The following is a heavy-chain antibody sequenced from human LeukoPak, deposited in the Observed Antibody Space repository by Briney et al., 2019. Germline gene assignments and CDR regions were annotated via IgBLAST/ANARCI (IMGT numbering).Heavy chain of an antibody. J-gene: IGHJ4*02. CDR1: GGSFSGYY. CDR3: ARGGYSYGFGY. D-gene: IGHD5-18*01. CDR2: INHSGST. V-gene: IGHV4-34*01. Sequence: IPSETLSLTCAVYGGSFSGYYWSWIRQPPGKGLEWIGEINHSGSTNYNPSLKSRVTISVDTSKNQFSLKLSSVTAADTAVYYCARGGYSYGFGYWGQGTLVTVSS.